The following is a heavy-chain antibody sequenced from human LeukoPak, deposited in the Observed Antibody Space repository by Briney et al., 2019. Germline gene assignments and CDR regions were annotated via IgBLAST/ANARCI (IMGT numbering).Heavy chain of an antibody. V-gene: IGHV4-59*08. J-gene: IGHJ5*02. Sequence: PSETLSLTCTVSGGAISSYYWSWIRQPPGKGLEWIGYIYYSGSTNYNPSLKCRVTISVDTSKNQFSLKLSSVTAADTAMYYCARHWDSGAYLNWFDPWGQGTLVTVSS. CDR3: ARHWDSGAYLNWFDP. CDR1: GGAISSYY. D-gene: IGHD3-22*01. CDR2: IYYSGST.